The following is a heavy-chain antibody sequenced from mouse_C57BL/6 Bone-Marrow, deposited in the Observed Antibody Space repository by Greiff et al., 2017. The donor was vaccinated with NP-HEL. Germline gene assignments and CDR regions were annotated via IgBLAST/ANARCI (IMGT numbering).Heavy chain of an antibody. CDR1: GFTFSDYY. CDR3: ARQGTTVVATNDYAMDY. J-gene: IGHJ4*01. CDR2: ISNGGGST. D-gene: IGHD1-1*01. Sequence: EVHLVESGGGLVQPGGSLKLSCAASGFTFSDYYMYWVRQTPEKRLEWVAYISNGGGSTYYPDTVKGRFTISRDNAKNTLYLQMSRLKSEDTAMYYCARQGTTVVATNDYAMDYWGQGTSVTVSS. V-gene: IGHV5-12*01.